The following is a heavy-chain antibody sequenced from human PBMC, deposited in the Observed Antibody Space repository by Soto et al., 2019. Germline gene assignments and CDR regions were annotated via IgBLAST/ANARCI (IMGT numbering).Heavy chain of an antibody. Sequence: QLVESGGGLVQPGGSLRLSCAASGFTFSDYPMNRVRQAPGKGLEWVSSIRTISSAIYFADSVRGRFTISRDNARNSLYLQMTSLRDEDTAVYYCARETPSFDSWGQGTLVTVSS. CDR2: IRTISSAI. J-gene: IGHJ4*02. CDR3: ARETPSFDS. V-gene: IGHV3-48*02. D-gene: IGHD2-15*01. CDR1: GFTFSDYP.